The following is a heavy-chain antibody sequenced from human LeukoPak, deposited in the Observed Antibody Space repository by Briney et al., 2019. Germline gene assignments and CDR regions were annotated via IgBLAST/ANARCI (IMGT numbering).Heavy chain of an antibody. Sequence: GGSLRLSCAASGFTFSSYGMHWVRQAPGKGLEWVAFIRYDGSNKYYADSVKGRFTTSRDNSKNTLYLQMNSLRAEDTAVYYCAKDGDSLTYGDYNEYFQHWGQGTLVTVSS. CDR2: IRYDGSNK. CDR3: AKDGDSLTYGDYNEYFQH. D-gene: IGHD4-17*01. V-gene: IGHV3-30*02. J-gene: IGHJ1*01. CDR1: GFTFSSYG.